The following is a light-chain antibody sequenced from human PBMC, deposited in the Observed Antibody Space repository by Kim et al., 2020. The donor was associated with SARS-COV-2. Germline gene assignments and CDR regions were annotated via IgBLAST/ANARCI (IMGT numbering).Light chain of an antibody. CDR1: QAVSSN. J-gene: IGKJ2*01. V-gene: IGKV3-15*01. Sequence: EIVMTQSPATLSVSPGERATLSCRASQAVSSNLAWYQQKPGQAPRLLIHGASTRATGVPARFSAYGSGTEFTLTISSLQSEDFAVYFCQQYNDWFTFGQGTKLEI. CDR3: QQYNDWFT. CDR2: GAS.